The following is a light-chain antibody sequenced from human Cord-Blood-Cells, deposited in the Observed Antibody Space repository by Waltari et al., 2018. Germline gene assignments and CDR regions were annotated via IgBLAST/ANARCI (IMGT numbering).Light chain of an antibody. CDR3: QQRSNWPPRT. CDR1: QSVNSY. J-gene: IGKJ4*01. V-gene: IGKV3-11*01. Sequence: IVFTQSPATLSLSPAERATLSCRASQSVNSYLAWNQQKPGQAPRLLIYDASTKATGIPARFSGSGSGTDVTLTISSLEPEDCADYYCQQRSNWPPRTFGGGTKVEIK. CDR2: DAS.